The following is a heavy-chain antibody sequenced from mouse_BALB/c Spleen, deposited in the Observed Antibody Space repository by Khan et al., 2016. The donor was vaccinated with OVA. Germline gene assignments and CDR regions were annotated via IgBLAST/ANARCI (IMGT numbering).Heavy chain of an antibody. CDR1: GYTFSSCW. CDR2: ILPGSGIT. CDR3: ARSSPYDRCFFDY. Sequence: QVQLQQPGAELMKPGASVKISCKATGYTFSSCWIEWVKQRPGHGLEWIGEILPGSGITNYNEKVKGKATFTADTSSNTAYIQLSSLTSEDSAVYYCARSSPYDRCFFDYWGQGTTLTVSS. J-gene: IGHJ2*01. D-gene: IGHD2-14*01. V-gene: IGHV1-9*01.